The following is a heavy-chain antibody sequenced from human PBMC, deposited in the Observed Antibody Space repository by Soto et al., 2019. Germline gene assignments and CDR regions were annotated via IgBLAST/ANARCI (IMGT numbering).Heavy chain of an antibody. J-gene: IGHJ4*02. Sequence: QVQLQESGPGLVKPSQTLSLTCTVSGGSISSGDHYWGWIRQHPGKGLEWIAYIYYSGSTFYNPSLPSRVTISLDTSKNQFSLKLSSLTAADTAVYYCAKDGDSTGYFFDYWGQGTLVTVSS. V-gene: IGHV4-31*03. CDR2: IYYSGST. CDR3: AKDGDSTGYFFDY. CDR1: GGSISSGDHY. D-gene: IGHD3-22*01.